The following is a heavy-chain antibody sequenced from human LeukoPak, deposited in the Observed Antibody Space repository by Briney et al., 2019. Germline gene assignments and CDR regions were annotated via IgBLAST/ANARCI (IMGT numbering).Heavy chain of an antibody. CDR2: IYYSGST. CDR1: GDSISTSSYY. D-gene: IGHD3-9*01. V-gene: IGHV4-39*07. CDR3: ARGDLHSDILTGYYRDAFNI. J-gene: IGHJ3*02. Sequence: PSETLSLTCSVSGDSISTSSYYWGWIRQPPGKGLEWIGTIYYSGSTYYNPSLTSRVTISVDTSKNQFSLRLNSVTAADTAVYYCARGDLHSDILTGYYRDAFNIWGQGTMVTVSS.